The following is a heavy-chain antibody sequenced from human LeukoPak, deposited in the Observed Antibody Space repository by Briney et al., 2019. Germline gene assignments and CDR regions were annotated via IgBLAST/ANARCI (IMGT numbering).Heavy chain of an antibody. V-gene: IGHV1-2*02. CDR2: INPNSGGT. D-gene: IGHD4-23*01. CDR1: GYTFTGYY. J-gene: IGHJ6*03. Sequence: ASVKVSCKASGYTFTGYYMHWVRQAPGQGLEWMGWINPNSGGTNYAQKFQGRVTMTRNTSISTAYMELSRLRSDDTAVYYCARDHGNHYYYYYYYMDVWGKGTTVTVSS. CDR3: ARDHGNHYYYYYYYMDV.